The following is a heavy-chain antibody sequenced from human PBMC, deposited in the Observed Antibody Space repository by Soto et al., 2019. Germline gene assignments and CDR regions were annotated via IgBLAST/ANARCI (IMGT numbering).Heavy chain of an antibody. J-gene: IGHJ6*02. V-gene: IGHV1-2*02. Sequence: GASVKVSCKASGYTFTGHYMHWVRQAPGQALEWMGWINPNSGGTNYAQKFQGRVTMTRDTSISTAYMELSRLRSDDTAVYYCARDDSSSWLHYYYGMDVWGQGATVTVSS. CDR3: ARDDSSSWLHYYYGMDV. CDR1: GYTFTGHY. CDR2: INPNSGGT. D-gene: IGHD6-13*01.